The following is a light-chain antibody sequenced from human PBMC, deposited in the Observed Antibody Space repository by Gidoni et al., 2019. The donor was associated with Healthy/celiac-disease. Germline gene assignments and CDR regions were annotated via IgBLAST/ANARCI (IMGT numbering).Light chain of an antibody. Sequence: DIQMTQSPSSLSASVGDRVTITCRASQSISSYLNWYQQKPGKAPKLLIYAASSLQSGVPSRFSGSGSGTDFTLTISSLQPEDFATYYCQQSYSTSYSVXQGTKLEIK. CDR2: AAS. J-gene: IGKJ2*03. V-gene: IGKV1-39*01. CDR3: QQSYSTSYS. CDR1: QSISSY.